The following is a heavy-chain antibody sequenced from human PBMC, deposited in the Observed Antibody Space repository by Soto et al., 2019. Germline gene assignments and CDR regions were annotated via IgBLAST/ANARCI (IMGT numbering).Heavy chain of an antibody. CDR1: GDSMSSGAYY. D-gene: IGHD3-22*01. Sequence: PSETLSLTCSVSGDSMSSGAYYCSWIRQHPGNGLEWIAYIYHSGDTHYNPSLRSRITMSVDTSKNQFSLKLTSVTDADTAVYYCASTYSGYLDNWGQGTLVTVSS. V-gene: IGHV4-31*03. CDR3: ASTYSGYLDN. J-gene: IGHJ4*02. CDR2: IYHSGDT.